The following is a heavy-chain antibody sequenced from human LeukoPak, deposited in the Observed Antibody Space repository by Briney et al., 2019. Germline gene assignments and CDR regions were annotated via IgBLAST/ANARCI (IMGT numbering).Heavy chain of an antibody. CDR2: INQDGSEK. V-gene: IGHV3-7*04. D-gene: IGHD3-10*01. Sequence: PGGSLRLSCAVSGFTFRNYWMSWVRQAPGKGLEWVANINQDGSEKYYVDSVKGRFTISRDNAKNSLYLQMNSLRAEDTAVYYCARVTLLFGEVEERFDYWGQGTLVTVSS. CDR3: ARVTLLFGEVEERFDY. CDR1: GFTFRNYW. J-gene: IGHJ4*02.